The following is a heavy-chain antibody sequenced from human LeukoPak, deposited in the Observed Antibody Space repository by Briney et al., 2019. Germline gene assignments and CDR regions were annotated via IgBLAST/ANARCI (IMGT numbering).Heavy chain of an antibody. CDR3: ASTYYYDSSGYKFDY. Sequence: PSETLSLTCTVSGGSISNYYWSWIRQPAGKGLEWIGRIYSSGSTNYSPSLQSRVTMSVDTSKNQFSLKLSSVTAADTAVYYCASTYYYDSSGYKFDYWGQGTLVTVSS. CDR1: GGSISNYY. CDR2: IYSSGST. V-gene: IGHV4-4*07. J-gene: IGHJ4*02. D-gene: IGHD3-22*01.